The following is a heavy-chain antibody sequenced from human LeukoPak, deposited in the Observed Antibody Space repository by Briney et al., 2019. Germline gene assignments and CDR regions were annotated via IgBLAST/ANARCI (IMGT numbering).Heavy chain of an antibody. Sequence: SVKVSCKASGYTFTRYAMNWVRQAPGQGLEWMGGIIPIFGTANYAQKFQGRVTITADESTSTAYMELSSLRSEDTAVYYCARDIYYGSGNQVSWFDPWGQGTLVTVSS. V-gene: IGHV1-69*13. CDR1: GYTFTRYA. CDR2: IIPIFGTA. D-gene: IGHD3-10*01. CDR3: ARDIYYGSGNQVSWFDP. J-gene: IGHJ5*02.